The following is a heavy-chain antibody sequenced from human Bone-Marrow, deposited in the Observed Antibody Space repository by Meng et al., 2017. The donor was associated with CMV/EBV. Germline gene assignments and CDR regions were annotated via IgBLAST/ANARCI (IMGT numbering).Heavy chain of an antibody. CDR1: GYTLTELS. CDR2: FDLEDGET. Sequence: ASVKVSCKVFGYTLTELSMHWVRQAPGKGLEWMGGFDLEDGETIYAQKFQGRVTMTEDTSTDTAYMELSSLRVEDTAVYYCATVGSWGCYTPHYYAMDVWGQGTTVTVSS. CDR3: ATVGSWGCYTPHYYAMDV. J-gene: IGHJ6*02. V-gene: IGHV1-24*01. D-gene: IGHD3-10*01.